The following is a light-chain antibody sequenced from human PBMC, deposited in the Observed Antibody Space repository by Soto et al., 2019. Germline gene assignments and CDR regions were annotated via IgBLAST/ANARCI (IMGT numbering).Light chain of an antibody. CDR3: QQRSNWQIT. Sequence: EIVLTQSASTLSWSPGERATLSWGASQSVSSYLAWYQQKPGQAPRLLIYDASNRATGIPARFSGSGSGTDFNLTISSLETEDFAVYYCQQRSNWQITFGQGTRLEIK. CDR1: QSVSSY. V-gene: IGKV3-11*01. J-gene: IGKJ5*01. CDR2: DAS.